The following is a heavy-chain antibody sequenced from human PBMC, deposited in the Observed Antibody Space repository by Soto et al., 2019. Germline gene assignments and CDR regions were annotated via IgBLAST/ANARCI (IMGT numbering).Heavy chain of an antibody. CDR1: GGSISSSSYY. D-gene: IGHD2-15*01. CDR2: IYYSGST. CDR3: ARLPIVVVVAATPGIDY. J-gene: IGHJ4*02. Sequence: SETLSLTCTVSGGSISSSSYYWGWIRQPPGKGLEWIGSIYYSGSTYYNPSLKSRVTISVDTSKNQFSLKLSSVTAADTAVYYCARLPIVVVVAATPGIDYWGQGTLVTVSS. V-gene: IGHV4-39*01.